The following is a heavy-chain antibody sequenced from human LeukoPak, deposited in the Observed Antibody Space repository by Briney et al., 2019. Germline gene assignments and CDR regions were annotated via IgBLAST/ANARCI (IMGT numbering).Heavy chain of an antibody. D-gene: IGHD3-22*01. CDR2: IYSGGST. Sequence: PGGSLRLSCAASGFTVSSNYMSWVRQAPGKGLEWVSVIYSGGSTYYADSVRGRFTVSRDNSKNTLYLQMNSLRAEDTAVYYCARAQLSAFYYDSSGYYYCYYWGQGTLVTVSS. V-gene: IGHV3-66*02. J-gene: IGHJ4*02. CDR3: ARAQLSAFYYDSSGYYYCYY. CDR1: GFTVSSNY.